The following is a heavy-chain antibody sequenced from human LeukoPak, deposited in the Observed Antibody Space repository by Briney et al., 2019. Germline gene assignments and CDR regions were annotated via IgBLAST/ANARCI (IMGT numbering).Heavy chain of an antibody. CDR3: ATAVSGWYDY. J-gene: IGHJ4*02. V-gene: IGHV3-23*01. Sequence: GGSLRLSCAASGFTFSSYAMSWVRQAPGKGLEWVSVISTSGATTYYADSVKGRFTISRDNSRNTLSLQMSSLRAEDTAAYYCATAVSGWYDYWGQGALVTVSS. CDR1: GFTFSSYA. D-gene: IGHD6-19*01. CDR2: ISTSGATT.